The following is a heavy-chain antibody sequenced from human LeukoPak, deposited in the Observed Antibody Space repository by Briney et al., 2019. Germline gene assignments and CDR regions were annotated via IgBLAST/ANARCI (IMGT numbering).Heavy chain of an antibody. Sequence: GESLKISCKGSGYSFTNYWVGWVRQMSGKGLEWMGIIYPGDSGTSYSPSFQGQVTISADKSISTAYLQWSSLKASDTAMYYCARSYNWNYDYFDYWGQGTLVTVSS. J-gene: IGHJ4*02. V-gene: IGHV5-51*01. D-gene: IGHD1-7*01. CDR2: IYPGDSGT. CDR3: ARSYNWNYDYFDY. CDR1: GYSFTNYW.